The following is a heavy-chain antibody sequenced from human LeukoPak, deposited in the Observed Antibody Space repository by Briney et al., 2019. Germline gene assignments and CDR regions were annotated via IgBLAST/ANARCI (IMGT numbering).Heavy chain of an antibody. CDR3: ARGTDGVSSNSRGWFDP. J-gene: IGHJ5*02. Sequence: GGSLRLSCAASGFTFSSHNMNWVRQAPGKGLEWVSSISTSSSYIYYADSVKGRFTISRDNAKNSLYLQMNSLRAEDTAVYYCARGTDGVSSNSRGWFDPWGQGTLVTVSS. CDR1: GFTFSSHN. D-gene: IGHD2-15*01. CDR2: ISTSSSYI. V-gene: IGHV3-21*01.